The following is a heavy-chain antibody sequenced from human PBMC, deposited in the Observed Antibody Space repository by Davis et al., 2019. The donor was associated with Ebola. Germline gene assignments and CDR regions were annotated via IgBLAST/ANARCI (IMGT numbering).Heavy chain of an antibody. V-gene: IGHV3-21*01. Sequence: GESLKISCAASGFTFSTYDMNWVRQAPGKGLEWVSFISSSSRYIYYADSLNGRFTISRDNAKKSVYLQMNSLRVDDTAVYYCARALSQMLPFDHWGQGALVTVSS. CDR3: ARALSQMLPFDH. D-gene: IGHD2-8*01. CDR1: GFTFSTYD. CDR2: ISSSSRYI. J-gene: IGHJ4*02.